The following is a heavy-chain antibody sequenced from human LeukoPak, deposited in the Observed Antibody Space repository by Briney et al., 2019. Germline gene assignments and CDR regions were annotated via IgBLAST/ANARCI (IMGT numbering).Heavy chain of an antibody. CDR2: ISSSGSTI. Sequence: QGGGSLRLSCAASGFTFSSYEMNWVRQAPGKGLEWVSYISSSGSTIYYADSVKGRFTISRDNAKNSLYLQMNSLRAEDTAVYYCVRDHHRRLYDSQARDTFDFWGQGTMVTVSS. V-gene: IGHV3-48*03. J-gene: IGHJ3*01. D-gene: IGHD3-22*01. CDR1: GFTFSSYE. CDR3: VRDHHRRLYDSQARDTFDF.